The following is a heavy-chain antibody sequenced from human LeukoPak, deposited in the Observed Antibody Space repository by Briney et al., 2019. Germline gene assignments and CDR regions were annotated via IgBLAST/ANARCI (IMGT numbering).Heavy chain of an antibody. CDR1: GGSISSYY. V-gene: IGHV4-59*01. D-gene: IGHD6-19*01. Sequence: SETLSLTCTVSGGSISSYYWSWIRQPPGKGLEWIGYIYYSGSTNYNPSLNSRVTISVDTSKNQFSLKLSSVTAADTAVYYCARDLRDSSGWMYNWFDPWGQGTLVTVSS. CDR2: IYYSGST. CDR3: ARDLRDSSGWMYNWFDP. J-gene: IGHJ5*02.